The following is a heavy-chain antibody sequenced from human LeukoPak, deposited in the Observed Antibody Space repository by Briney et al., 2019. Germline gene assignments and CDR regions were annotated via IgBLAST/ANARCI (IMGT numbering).Heavy chain of an antibody. CDR2: ISSSGSTI. D-gene: IGHD5-24*01. V-gene: IGHV3-11*01. J-gene: IGHJ4*02. CDR3: ARDRWLQLIDY. Sequence: GRSLRLSCTASGFTFSDYYMSWIRQAPGEGLEWVSYISSSGSTIYYADSVKGRFTISRDNAKNSLYLRMNSLRAEDTAVYYCARDRWLQLIDYWGQGTLVTVSS. CDR1: GFTFSDYY.